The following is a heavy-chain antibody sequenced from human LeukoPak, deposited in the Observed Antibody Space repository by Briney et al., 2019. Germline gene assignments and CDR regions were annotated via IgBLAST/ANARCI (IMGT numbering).Heavy chain of an antibody. CDR1: GFTFSSYG. Sequence: PGRSLRLSCAASGFTFSSYGMQRFRQAPDKGLEWVAAISNDGSNKYYADSVKGRFTISRDNSKNTLYLQMNSLRAEDTAVYHCAKVDIVATIDAGRLVDYWGQGTLVTVSS. D-gene: IGHD5-12*01. J-gene: IGHJ4*02. CDR3: AKVDIVATIDAGRLVDY. V-gene: IGHV3-30*18. CDR2: ISNDGSNK.